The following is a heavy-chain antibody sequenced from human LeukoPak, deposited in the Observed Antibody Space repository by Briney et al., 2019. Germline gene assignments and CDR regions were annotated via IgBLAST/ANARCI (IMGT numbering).Heavy chain of an antibody. D-gene: IGHD4-11*01. V-gene: IGHV3-74*01. CDR1: GFTFSSYW. CDR2: IKSDGSSI. Sequence: TGGSLRLSCAASGFTFSSYWMHWVRQAPGKGLVWVSRIKSDGSSIRYADSVKGRFTISRDNAKNTLYLQMNSLRAEDTAVYYCARVGGMTTAGPFDYWGQGTLVTVSS. J-gene: IGHJ4*02. CDR3: ARVGGMTTAGPFDY.